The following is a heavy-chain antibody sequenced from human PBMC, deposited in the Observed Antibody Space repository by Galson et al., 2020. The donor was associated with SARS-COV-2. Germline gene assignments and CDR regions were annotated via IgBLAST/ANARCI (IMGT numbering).Heavy chain of an antibody. CDR3: ARGRLEKYLGGAYRYVLYFDS. D-gene: IGHD3-16*02. Sequence: ASVKVSCKASGYTFSSYDINWVRQAPGQGLQWVGWMNPNSGNTGFAQKFQGRVTMTSDTSKNTAYMELRRLRSDDTALYYCARGRLEKYLGGAYRYVLYFDSWGQGTLLTVSS. CDR2: MNPNSGNT. CDR1: GYTFSSYD. V-gene: IGHV1-8*01. J-gene: IGHJ4*02.